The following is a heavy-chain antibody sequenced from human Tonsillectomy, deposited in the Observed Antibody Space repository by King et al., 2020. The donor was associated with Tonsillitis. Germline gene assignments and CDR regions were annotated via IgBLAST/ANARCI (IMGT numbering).Heavy chain of an antibody. Sequence: VQLVESGGGVVQPGRSLRLSCAASGFTFSSYAMHWVRQAPGKGLEWVAVISYDGSNKYYADSVKGRFTISRDNSKNTLYLQMNSLRAEDTAVYYCAGDIRIWTATGPQTPDYGGQGTLVTVSS. CDR2: ISYDGSNK. CDR1: GFTFSSYA. J-gene: IGHJ4*02. V-gene: IGHV3-30-3*01. D-gene: IGHD5-18*01. CDR3: AGDIRIWTATGPQTPDY.